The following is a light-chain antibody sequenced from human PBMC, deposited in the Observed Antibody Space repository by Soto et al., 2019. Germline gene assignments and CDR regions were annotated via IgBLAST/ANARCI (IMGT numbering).Light chain of an antibody. CDR1: QSISSNY. J-gene: IGKJ3*01. CDR3: QQYSSSPPEFT. CDR2: GAS. V-gene: IGKV3-20*01. Sequence: EIVLTQSPGTLSLSPGERATLSCRASQSISSNYLAWYQQRPGQAPRLLIFGASYRATGIPDRFSGSGSGTDFSLTISRLEPEDFAVSYCQQYSSSPPEFTFGPGTRVDSK.